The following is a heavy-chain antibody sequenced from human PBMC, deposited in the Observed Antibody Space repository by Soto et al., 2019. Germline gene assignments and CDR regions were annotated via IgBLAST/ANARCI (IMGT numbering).Heavy chain of an antibody. CDR1: GGTFSSYA. V-gene: IGHV1-69*12. Sequence: QVQLVQSGAEVKKPGSSVKVSCKASGGTFSSYAISWVRQAPGQGLEWMGGIIPIFGTADYAQKFQGRVKITADESTSTGNMELSSLRSEDTAVYYCASHYDSSGYYYRGLDYWGHGTLVTVSS. J-gene: IGHJ4*01. CDR3: ASHYDSSGYYYRGLDY. CDR2: IIPIFGTA. D-gene: IGHD3-22*01.